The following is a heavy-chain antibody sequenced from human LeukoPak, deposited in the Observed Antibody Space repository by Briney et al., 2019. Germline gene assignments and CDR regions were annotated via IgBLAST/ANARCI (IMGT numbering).Heavy chain of an antibody. Sequence: GGSLRLSCAASGFTFSSYAMSWVRQAPGKGLEWVSGISGSGDRTHDADSVKGRFTISRDNSKNTVYLQMNSLRADDTAVYYCAKERSSGWPFDYRGQGTLVTVSS. CDR2: ISGSGDRT. J-gene: IGHJ4*02. V-gene: IGHV3-23*01. CDR1: GFTFSSYA. D-gene: IGHD6-19*01. CDR3: AKERSSGWPFDY.